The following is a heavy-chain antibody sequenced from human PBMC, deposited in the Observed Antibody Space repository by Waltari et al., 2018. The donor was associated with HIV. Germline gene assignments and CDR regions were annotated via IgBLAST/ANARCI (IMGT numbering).Heavy chain of an antibody. CDR2: ILHDVSNK. D-gene: IGHD3-3*01. CDR1: GFTFSNYG. J-gene: IGHJ4*02. CDR3: EKDNQEAIFQRLYVDY. Sequence: QVQLVESGGGVVQIGKSLRLSCAASGFTFSNYGMHWVRQAPGRVLEWVEVILHDVSNKYHEEYVKGRLTISRENSKNKLYLQMNSLRGEDTALYYCEKDNQEAIFQRLYVDYWGQGTLVSVSS. V-gene: IGHV3-30*18.